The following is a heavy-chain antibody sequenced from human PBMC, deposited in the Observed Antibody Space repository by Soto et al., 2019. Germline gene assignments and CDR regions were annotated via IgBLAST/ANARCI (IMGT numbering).Heavy chain of an antibody. CDR1: GFTFHNYG. CDR3: AKDRLSVAGTGTAGDY. V-gene: IGHV3-30*18. CDR2: MSFDGSNK. J-gene: IGHJ4*02. D-gene: IGHD6-19*01. Sequence: QVQLVESGGGVVQPGRSLRLSCAASGFTFHNYGIHWVRQAPGKGLEWVAVMSFDGSNKNYADSVKGRFTISRDNSKNTLYLQMSSLRGEDTAVYYCAKDRLSVAGTGTAGDYWGQGTLVTVSS.